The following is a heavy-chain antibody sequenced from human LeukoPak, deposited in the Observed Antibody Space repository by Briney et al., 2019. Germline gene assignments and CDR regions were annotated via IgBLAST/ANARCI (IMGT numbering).Heavy chain of an antibody. CDR3: AKGLNPYSSGSDAFDI. V-gene: IGHV3-48*03. CDR2: ISSSGSTI. Sequence: GGSLRLSCVASGFTFSSYEMTWVRQAPGKGLEWVSYISSSGSTIYYADSVKGRFTISRDNAKNSLYLQMNSLRAEDMALYYCAKGLNPYSSGSDAFDIWGQGTMVTVSS. CDR1: GFTFSSYE. D-gene: IGHD6-19*01. J-gene: IGHJ3*02.